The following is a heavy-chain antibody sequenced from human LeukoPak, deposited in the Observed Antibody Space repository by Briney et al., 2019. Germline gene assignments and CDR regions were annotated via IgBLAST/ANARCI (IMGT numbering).Heavy chain of an antibody. CDR1: GGSISSYY. CDR3: ARSYYYYDSSGYSYAFDI. Sequence: SETLSLTCTVSGGSISSYYWSWIRQPPGKGLEWIGYIYYSGSTYYNPSLKSRVTISVDTSKNQFSLKLSSVTAADTAVYYCARSYYYYDSSGYSYAFDIWGQGTMVTVSS. CDR2: IYYSGST. D-gene: IGHD3-22*01. V-gene: IGHV4-59*08. J-gene: IGHJ3*02.